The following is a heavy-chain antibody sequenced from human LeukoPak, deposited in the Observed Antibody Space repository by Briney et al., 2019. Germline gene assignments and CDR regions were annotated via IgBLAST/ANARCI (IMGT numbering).Heavy chain of an antibody. CDR3: ARVVYSGYDFRGAMDV. J-gene: IGHJ6*03. V-gene: IGHV4-4*07. CDR2: IYTSGST. Sequence: KSSETLSLTCTVSGGSISSYYWSWIRQPAGKGLEWIGRIYTSGSTNHNPSLKSRDAISVDTSKNQFSLKLSSVTAADTAVYYCARVVYSGYDFRGAMDVWGKGTTVTVSS. D-gene: IGHD5-12*01. CDR1: GGSISSYY.